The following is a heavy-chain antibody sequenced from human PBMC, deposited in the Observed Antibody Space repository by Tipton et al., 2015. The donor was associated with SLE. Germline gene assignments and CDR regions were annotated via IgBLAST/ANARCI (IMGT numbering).Heavy chain of an antibody. J-gene: IGHJ3*02. CDR1: GDSINSHY. CDR2: IYPSGST. V-gene: IGHV4-4*07. Sequence: TLSLTCTVSGDSINSHYWSWIRQPAGKGLQWIGRIYPSGSTNYNPSLKSRVSISVDTSKNQISLKLSSVTAADTAVYYCARVWDYGDAFDIWYQGTMVTV. CDR3: ARVWDYGDAFDI. D-gene: IGHD4-17*01.